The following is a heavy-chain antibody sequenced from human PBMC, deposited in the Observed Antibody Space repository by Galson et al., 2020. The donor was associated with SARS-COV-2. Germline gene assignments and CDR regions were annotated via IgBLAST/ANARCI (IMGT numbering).Heavy chain of an antibody. CDR3: AIDTAMVMLSPWEHALDI. V-gene: IGHV3-7*01. J-gene: IGHJ3*02. D-gene: IGHD5-18*01. Sequence: GGSLRLSCAASGFTFSSYWMSWVRQAPGKGLEWVANIKQDGSEKYYVDSVKGRFTISRDNAKNSLYLQMNSLRAEDTAVYYCAIDTAMVMLSPWEHALDIWGQGTMVTVSS. CDR1: GFTFSSYW. CDR2: IKQDGSEK.